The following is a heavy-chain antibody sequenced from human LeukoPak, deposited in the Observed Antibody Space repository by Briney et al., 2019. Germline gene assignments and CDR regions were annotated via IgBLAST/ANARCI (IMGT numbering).Heavy chain of an antibody. CDR2: IKQDGSEK. J-gene: IGHJ3*01. Sequence: PGGSLRVLYAPPVFTFRNYWMNWVRQAPGKGLEWVANIKQDGSEKHYVDSVKGRFTISRDNAKNSLYLQMHSLSVDDTAVYCCARDRGGAERHAFDAFDLWGQGTIVTVSS. CDR1: VFTFRNYW. V-gene: IGHV3-7*01. CDR3: ARDRGGAERHAFDAFDL. D-gene: IGHD2-15*01.